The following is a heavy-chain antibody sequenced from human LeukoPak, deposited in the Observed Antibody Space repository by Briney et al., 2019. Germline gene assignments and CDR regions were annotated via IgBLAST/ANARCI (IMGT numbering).Heavy chain of an antibody. V-gene: IGHV4-39*01. CDR3: AIADTVVTPDDSFDI. D-gene: IGHD4-23*01. Sequence: SETLSLTCTVSGGSISSSSYYWGWIRQPPGKGLEWIESIYYSGSTYYHPSLKSRFTISVDTSKNQFSLKLSSVTAADTAVYYCAIADTVVTPDDSFDIWGQGTMVTVSS. CDR1: GGSISSSSYY. CDR2: IYYSGST. J-gene: IGHJ3*02.